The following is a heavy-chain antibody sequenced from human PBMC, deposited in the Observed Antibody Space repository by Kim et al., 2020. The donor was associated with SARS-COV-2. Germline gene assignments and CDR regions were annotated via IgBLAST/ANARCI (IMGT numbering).Heavy chain of an antibody. CDR2: INGGGDRI. CDR3: ARDWGWGGMDV. Sequence: GGSLRLSCAASGFSFSGYEMNWVRQAPGRGLEWVSYINGGGDRIYYADSVEGRFTISRDNAKYSLYLQMNSLRAEDTAVYYCARDWGWGGMDVWGQGTTV. J-gene: IGHJ6*02. CDR1: GFSFSGYE. D-gene: IGHD3-16*01. V-gene: IGHV3-48*03.